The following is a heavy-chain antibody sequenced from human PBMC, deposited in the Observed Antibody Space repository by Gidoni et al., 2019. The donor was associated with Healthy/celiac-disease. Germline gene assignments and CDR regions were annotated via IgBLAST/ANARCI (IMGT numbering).Heavy chain of an antibody. J-gene: IGHJ4*02. Sequence: QVQLQQWGAGLLKPSDTLSLTCAVYGGSFSGYYWSWIRQPPGKGLEWIGEINHSGSTNYNPSLKSRVTISVDTSKNQFSLKLSSVTAADTAVYYCARARAVAGPSDYWGQGTLVTVSS. D-gene: IGHD6-19*01. CDR2: INHSGST. CDR1: GGSFSGYY. CDR3: ARARAVAGPSDY. V-gene: IGHV4-34*01.